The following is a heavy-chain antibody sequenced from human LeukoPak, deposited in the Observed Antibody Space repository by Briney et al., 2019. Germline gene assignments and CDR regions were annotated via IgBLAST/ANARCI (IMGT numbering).Heavy chain of an antibody. V-gene: IGHV3-23*01. D-gene: IGHD5-12*01. CDR3: ARELLGYSGYDYYGFDY. Sequence: PGGSLRLSCAASGFTFSSYAMSWVRQAPGKGLEWVSAIGGSGDSTYYADSVKGRFTISRDISKNTLFLQMNSLRAEDTAVYYCARELLGYSGYDYYGFDYWGQGTLVTVSS. CDR1: GFTFSSYA. J-gene: IGHJ4*02. CDR2: IGGSGDST.